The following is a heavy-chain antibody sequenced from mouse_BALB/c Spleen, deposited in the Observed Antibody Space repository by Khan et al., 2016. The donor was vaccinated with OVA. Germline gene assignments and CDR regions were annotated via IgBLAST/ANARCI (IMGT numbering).Heavy chain of an antibody. Sequence: EVELVESGPDLVKPGASVKISCKASGYSFTLYYMTWVKQSHGKSLEWIGRVNPNTGGSDYNQEFKGKAILTVDKSSNTAYMELHSLTSEDSAVYYCARGNYYGSTSWFGYWGQGTLVTVSA. CDR1: GYSFTLYY. V-gene: IGHV1-26*01. CDR2: VNPNTGGS. D-gene: IGHD1-1*01. J-gene: IGHJ3*01. CDR3: ARGNYYGSTSWFGY.